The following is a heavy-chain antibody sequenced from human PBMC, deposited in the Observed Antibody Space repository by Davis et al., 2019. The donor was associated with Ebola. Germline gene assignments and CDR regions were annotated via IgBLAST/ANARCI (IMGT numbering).Heavy chain of an antibody. J-gene: IGHJ4*02. CDR2: IRSKAYGGTT. CDR1: GFTFGDYA. Sequence: GGSLRLSCPASGFTFGDYAMSWVRQAPGKGLEWVGFIRSKAYGGTTEYAASVKGRFTISRDDSKSIASLQMNSLKTEDTAVYYCTKEDGGSSEHWGQGTLVTVSS. CDR3: TKEDGGSSEH. D-gene: IGHD1-26*01. V-gene: IGHV3-49*04.